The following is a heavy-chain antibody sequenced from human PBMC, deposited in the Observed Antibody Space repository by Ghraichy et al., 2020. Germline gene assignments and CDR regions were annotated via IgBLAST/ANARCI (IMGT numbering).Heavy chain of an antibody. J-gene: IGHJ4*02. CDR3: ARGRGYSSSHLWGY. V-gene: IGHV4-34*01. CDR1: GGSFSGYY. D-gene: IGHD6-13*01. Sequence: SETLSLTCAVYGGSFSGYYWSWIRQPPGKGLEWIGEINHSGSTNYNPSLKSRVTISVDTSKNQFSLKLSSVTAADTAVYYCARGRGYSSSHLWGYWGQGTLVTVSS. CDR2: INHSGST.